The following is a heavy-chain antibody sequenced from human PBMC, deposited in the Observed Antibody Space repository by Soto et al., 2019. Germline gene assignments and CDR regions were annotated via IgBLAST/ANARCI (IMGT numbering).Heavy chain of an antibody. CDR2: IIPIFGTA. Sequence: SLLSLCWPSVGTFRIYATNGVRQAPGQGLEWMGGIIPIFGTANYAQKFQGRVTITADESTSTAYMELSSLRSEDTAVYYCARDSPNSSGWPHSYYGMDVWGQGTTVTVS. J-gene: IGHJ6*02. D-gene: IGHD6-19*01. CDR3: ARDSPNSSGWPHSYYGMDV. CDR1: VGTFRIYA. V-gene: IGHV1-69*13.